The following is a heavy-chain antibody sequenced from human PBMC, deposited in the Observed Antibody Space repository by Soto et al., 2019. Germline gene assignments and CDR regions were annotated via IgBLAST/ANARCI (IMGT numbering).Heavy chain of an antibody. CDR1: GFTFSSYN. V-gene: IGHV3-21*01. CDR2: ISASSTYI. CDR3: ARNGNFNDSGGSRDY. D-gene: IGHD3-22*01. Sequence: EVQLVESGGDVVKAGGSLRLSCVGSGFTFSSYNMHWVRQAPGKGLEWVSSISASSTYIHYADSVKGRFTISRDNANYSLFRHMNSLRAADTAVYYCARNGNFNDSGGSRDYWGQGSLVTVSS. J-gene: IGHJ4*02.